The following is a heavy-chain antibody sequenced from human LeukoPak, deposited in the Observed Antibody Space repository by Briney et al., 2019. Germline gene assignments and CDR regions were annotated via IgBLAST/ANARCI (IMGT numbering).Heavy chain of an antibody. CDR2: FYSSGNT. J-gene: IGHJ4*02. CDR3: ARGSVYFDS. CDR1: GGSMNNYY. V-gene: IGHV4-59*01. Sequence: SETLSLTCSVSGGSMNNYYWNWIRQSPGKGLEWIGYFYSSGNTDSIPSLRSRVTISLDTSRNQFSLELRSVTAADTAVYYCARGSVYFDSWGQGTLVTVSS.